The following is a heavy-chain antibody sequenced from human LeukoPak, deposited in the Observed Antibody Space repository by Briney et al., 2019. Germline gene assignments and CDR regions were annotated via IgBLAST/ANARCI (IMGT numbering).Heavy chain of an antibody. V-gene: IGHV3-74*01. J-gene: IGHJ3*02. CDR3: LTVVETTIAAFDI. CDR1: GFTFSNYW. CDR2: IDANAKTT. D-gene: IGHD1-26*01. Sequence: GGSLRLSCAASGFTFSNYWLHWVRHAPGKGLVWVSRIDANAKTTSYADSVKGRFTISTDNAKKTLYLQMNSLRVEDTAVYYCLTVVETTIAAFDIWGQGTMVTVSS.